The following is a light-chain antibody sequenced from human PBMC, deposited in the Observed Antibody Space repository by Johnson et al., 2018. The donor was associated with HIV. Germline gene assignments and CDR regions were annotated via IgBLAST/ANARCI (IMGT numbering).Light chain of an antibody. J-gene: IGLJ1*01. CDR2: ENN. CDR1: SSNIGDNY. V-gene: IGLV1-51*01. CDR3: GTWNNSLSANYV. Sequence: QSVLTQPPSVSAAPGHNVSISCSGSSSNIGDNYISWYQQLPGAAPKLLIYENNKRPSGIPDRFSGSKSGTSATLGIAGLQTGDEADYYCGTWNNSLSANYVFRTGTRVTVL.